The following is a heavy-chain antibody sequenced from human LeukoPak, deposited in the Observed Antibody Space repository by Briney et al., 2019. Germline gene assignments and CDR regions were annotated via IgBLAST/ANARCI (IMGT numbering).Heavy chain of an antibody. V-gene: IGHV3-30*18. CDR3: AKAGTAVVTRFFDY. D-gene: IGHD4-23*01. CDR2: VSPDGGTT. CDR1: GFTFSDYS. Sequence: GGSLRLSCAASGFTFSDYSMHWVRQAPGQGLEWVAVVSPDGGTTSYADSVKGRFTISRDNSMSKVFLQMNSLRPEDTAEYYCAKAGTAVVTRFFDYWGQGILVTVSS. J-gene: IGHJ4*02.